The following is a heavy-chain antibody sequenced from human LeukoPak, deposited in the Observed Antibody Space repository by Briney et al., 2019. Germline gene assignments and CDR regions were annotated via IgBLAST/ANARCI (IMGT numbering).Heavy chain of an antibody. CDR3: TTELELGFDP. V-gene: IGHV3-7*03. CDR1: GFTFSSYW. Sequence: GGSLRLSCAASGFTFSSYWMSWVRQAPGEGLEWVAKINQDGTEKAYVDSVRGRFTISRDNAKNSLFLQMNSLRAEDTAVYYCTTELELGFDPWGQGTLVTVSS. J-gene: IGHJ5*02. CDR2: INQDGTEK. D-gene: IGHD1-7*01.